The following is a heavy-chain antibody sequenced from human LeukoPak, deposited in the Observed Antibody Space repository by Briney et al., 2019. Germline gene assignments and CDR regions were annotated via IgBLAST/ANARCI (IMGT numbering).Heavy chain of an antibody. CDR1: GGSFSGYY. CDR2: INHSGST. CDR3: ARLYYDSSGQPFDY. Sequence: SEALSLTCAVYGGSFSGYYWSWIRQPPGKGLEWIGEINHSGSTNYNPSLKSRVTISVDTSKNQFSLKLSSVTAAYTAVYYCARLYYDSSGQPFDYWGQGTLVTVSS. D-gene: IGHD3-22*01. J-gene: IGHJ4*02. V-gene: IGHV4-34*01.